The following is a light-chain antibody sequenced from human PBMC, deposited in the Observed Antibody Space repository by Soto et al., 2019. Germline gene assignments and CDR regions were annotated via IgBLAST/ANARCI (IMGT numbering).Light chain of an antibody. CDR2: GAS. CDR3: QQYNNWHQT. J-gene: IGKJ1*01. Sequence: EIVMTQSPATLSVSPGERATLSCRASQSVSSNLAWYQQKPGQAPRLLIYGASTRATGIPARFSGSGSGTEFTLTISSLQSEDLAVYYCQQYNNWHQTFGQWSKVDIK. CDR1: QSVSSN. V-gene: IGKV3-15*01.